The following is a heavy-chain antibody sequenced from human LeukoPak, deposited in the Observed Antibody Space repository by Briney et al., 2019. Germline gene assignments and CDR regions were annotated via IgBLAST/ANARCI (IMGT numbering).Heavy chain of an antibody. CDR1: GFTFSSYS. V-gene: IGHV3-7*01. CDR3: ARDPKRRDGYIYH. J-gene: IGHJ4*02. CDR2: IKQDGSEK. Sequence: GGSLRLSCAAPGFTFSSYSMNWVRQAPGKGLGWVANIKQDGSEKYYVDSVKGRFTISRDNAKNSLYLQMNSLRAEDTAVYYCARDPKRRDGYIYHWGQGTLVTVSS. D-gene: IGHD5-24*01.